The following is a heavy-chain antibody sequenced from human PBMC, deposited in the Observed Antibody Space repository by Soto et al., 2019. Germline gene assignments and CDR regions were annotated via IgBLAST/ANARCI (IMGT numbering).Heavy chain of an antibody. CDR2: IYYSGST. J-gene: IGHJ3*02. D-gene: IGHD6-13*01. CDR3: ARDGIAAAGLFAFDI. Sequence: WETLSLTCTVSGGSISSYYWSWIRQPPGKGLEWIGYIYYSGSTNYNPSLKSRVTISVDTSKNQFSLKLSSVTAADTAVYYCARDGIAAAGLFAFDIWGQGTMVTVSS. V-gene: IGHV4-59*01. CDR1: GGSISSYY.